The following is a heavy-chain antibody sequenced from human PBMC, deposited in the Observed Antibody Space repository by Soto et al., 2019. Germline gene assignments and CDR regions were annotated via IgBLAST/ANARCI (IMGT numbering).Heavy chain of an antibody. D-gene: IGHD3-10*01. V-gene: IGHV1-18*01. CDR2: ISAYNGNT. CDR1: GYTFTSYG. J-gene: IGHJ4*02. CDR3: ARDRALLWFGELLASDY. Sequence: GASVKVSCKASGYTFTSYGICWVRQAPGQGLEWMGWISAYNGNTNYAQKLQGRVTMTTDTSTSTAYMELRSLRSDDTAVYYCARDRALLWFGELLASDYWGQGTLVTVSS.